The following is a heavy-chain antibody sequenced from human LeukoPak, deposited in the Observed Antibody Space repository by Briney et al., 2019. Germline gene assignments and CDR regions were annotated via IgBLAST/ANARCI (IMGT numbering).Heavy chain of an antibody. V-gene: IGHV5-51*01. CDR1: GYSFTTYW. D-gene: IGHD3-10*01. J-gene: IGHJ5*02. CDR2: IYPGDSDT. CDR3: ARHRYGSGDTNWFDP. Sequence: GESLKISCKGSGYSFTTYWIGWVRQMPGKGLEWMGIIYPGDSDTRYSPSFQGQVTISADKSISTAYLQWSSLKASDTAMYYCARHRYGSGDTNWFDPWGQGTLVTVSS.